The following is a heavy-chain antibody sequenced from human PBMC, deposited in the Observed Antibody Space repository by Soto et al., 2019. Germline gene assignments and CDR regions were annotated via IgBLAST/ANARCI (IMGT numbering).Heavy chain of an antibody. CDR3: ASLSPGGPTVVTDHNDY. Sequence: ASVKVSCKASGGTFSSYAISWVRQAPGQGLEWMGGIIPIFGTANYAQKFQGRVTITADESTSTAYMELSSLRSEDTAVYYCASLSPGGPTVVTDHNDYWGQGNLVTVSS. CDR2: IIPIFGTA. D-gene: IGHD4-17*01. J-gene: IGHJ4*02. V-gene: IGHV1-69*13. CDR1: GGTFSSYA.